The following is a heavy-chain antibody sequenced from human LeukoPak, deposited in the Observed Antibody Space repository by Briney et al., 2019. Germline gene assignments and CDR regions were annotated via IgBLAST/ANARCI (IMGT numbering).Heavy chain of an antibody. CDR3: ARDGTSYGDYLLY. CDR1: EFTVSSNY. V-gene: IGHV3-53*01. J-gene: IGHJ4*02. CDR2: IYSGGST. Sequence: PGGSLRLSCAASEFTVSSNYMSWVRQVPGKGLEWVSVIYSGGSTFYADSVKGRFTISRDNSKNTLYLQMNSLRVEDTAVYYCARDGTSYGDYLLYWGQGTLVTVSS. D-gene: IGHD4-17*01.